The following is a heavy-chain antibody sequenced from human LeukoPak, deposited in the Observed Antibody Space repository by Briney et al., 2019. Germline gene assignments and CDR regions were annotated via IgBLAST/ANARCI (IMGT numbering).Heavy chain of an antibody. CDR2: IYYSGTT. CDR3: ARTRVTTVISYYYNGMDV. CDR1: GGSISSRDYY. Sequence: SQTLSLTCTVSGGSISSRDYYWTWIRQYPGKGLEWIGYIYYSGTTSYNPSLKSRVTISVDTSKNQFSLRLGSVTAADTAVYYCARTRVTTVISYYYNGMDVWGQGTTVTVSS. J-gene: IGHJ6*02. V-gene: IGHV4-31*03. D-gene: IGHD4-17*01.